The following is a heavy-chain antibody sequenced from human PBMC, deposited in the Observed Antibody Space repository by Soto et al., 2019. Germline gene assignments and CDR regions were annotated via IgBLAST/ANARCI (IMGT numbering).Heavy chain of an antibody. CDR2: ISSTGSFR. Sequence: PGGSLRLSCAASGFTFSTYAMNWVRQAPGKGLEWVSSISSTGSFRYYADSVKGRFTISRDNAKNSLYLQMNSLRAQDTAVYYCARGAPGRDGYNLDFQQWGQGTLVTVSS. CDR1: GFTFSTYA. J-gene: IGHJ1*01. D-gene: IGHD5-12*01. V-gene: IGHV3-21*04. CDR3: ARGAPGRDGYNLDFQQ.